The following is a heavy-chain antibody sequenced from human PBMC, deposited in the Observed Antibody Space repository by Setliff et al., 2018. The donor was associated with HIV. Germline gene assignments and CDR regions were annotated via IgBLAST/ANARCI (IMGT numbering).Heavy chain of an antibody. Sequence: PSETLSLTCTVSGGSMSSSGNYWGWIRQPPGKGLEWIGEINHSGSTNYNMSLWSRVTISLDASRNQFSLELISVTAADTAVYYCAGGPGTTSIDYWAQGTLVTVSS. CDR1: GGSMSSSGNY. CDR2: INHSGST. V-gene: IGHV4-39*07. CDR3: AGGPGTTSIDY. J-gene: IGHJ4*02. D-gene: IGHD1-26*01.